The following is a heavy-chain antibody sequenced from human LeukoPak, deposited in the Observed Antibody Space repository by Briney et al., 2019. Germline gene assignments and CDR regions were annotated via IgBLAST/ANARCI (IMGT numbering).Heavy chain of an antibody. CDR1: GGTFSSYG. Sequence: GASVKVSCKASGGTFSSYGISWVRQAPGQGLEWMGWISAYNGNTNYAQKLQGRVTMTTDTSTSTAYMELRSLRSDDTAVYYCAREITLYYDSSGYDYWGQGTLVTVSS. CDR2: ISAYNGNT. CDR3: AREITLYYDSSGYDY. J-gene: IGHJ4*02. V-gene: IGHV1-18*01. D-gene: IGHD3-22*01.